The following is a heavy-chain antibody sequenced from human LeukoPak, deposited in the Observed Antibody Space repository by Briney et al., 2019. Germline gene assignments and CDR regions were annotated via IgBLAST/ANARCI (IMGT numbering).Heavy chain of an antibody. Sequence: SETLSLTCRVSGGSIGGSSYYCDWIRQPAGKGLEWIGRMYTSGARNYSPSLKSRVTMSVDTSKNEFSLKLNSVTAADTAVYYCAKDDPTTVGEAFDVWGQGTMVTVSS. CDR2: MYTSGAR. CDR3: AKDDPTTVGEAFDV. V-gene: IGHV4-61*02. D-gene: IGHD3-10*01. J-gene: IGHJ3*01. CDR1: GGSIGGSSYY.